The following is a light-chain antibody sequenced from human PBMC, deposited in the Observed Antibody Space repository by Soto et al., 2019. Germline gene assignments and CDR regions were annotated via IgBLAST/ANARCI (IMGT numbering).Light chain of an antibody. CDR2: DAS. V-gene: IGKV3-11*01. J-gene: IGKJ4*01. Sequence: EIVLTQSXXTLSLXPGERATLSCRASQSVSSYLAWYQQNPGQAPRLLIYDASNRATGIPARFXXXXXXXXXXXXXXXXEPEDFAXXYCXQRSXXPLTFGGXTKVEX. CDR3: XQRSXXPLT. CDR1: QSVSSY.